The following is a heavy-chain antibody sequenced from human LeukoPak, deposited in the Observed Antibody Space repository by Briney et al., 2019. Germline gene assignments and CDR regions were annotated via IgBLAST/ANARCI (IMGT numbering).Heavy chain of an antibody. V-gene: IGHV1-8*01. CDR3: ARMDIVLMVYAYYFDY. CDR2: MNPNSGNT. Sequence: ASVKVSCKASGYIFTSYDINWVRQATGQGLERMGWMNPNSGNTGYAQKFQGRVTMTRNTSISTAYMELSSLRSEDTAVYYCARMDIVLMVYAYYFDYWGQGTLVTVSS. J-gene: IGHJ4*02. D-gene: IGHD2-8*01. CDR1: GYIFTSYD.